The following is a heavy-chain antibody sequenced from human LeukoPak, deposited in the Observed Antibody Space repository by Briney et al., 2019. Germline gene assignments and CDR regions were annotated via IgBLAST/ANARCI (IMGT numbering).Heavy chain of an antibody. CDR2: ISYDGSNK. CDR1: GFTFSSYA. V-gene: IGHV3-30-3*01. D-gene: IGHD5-18*01. CDR3: ARDGRGYSYGRD. Sequence: PGRSLRLSCAASGFTFSSYAMHWVRQAPGKGLEWVAVISYDGSNKYYADSVKGRFTISRDNSKNTLYLQMNSLRAEDTAVYYCARDGRGYSYGRDWGQGTLVTVSS. J-gene: IGHJ4*02.